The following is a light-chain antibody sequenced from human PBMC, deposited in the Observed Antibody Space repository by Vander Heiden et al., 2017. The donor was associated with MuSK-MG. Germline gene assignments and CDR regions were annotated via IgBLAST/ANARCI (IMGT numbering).Light chain of an antibody. CDR1: TVGSYS. CDR2: ENS. J-gene: IGLJ2*01. V-gene: IGLV3-21*02. Sequence: SYVLTQPPPVSVAPGQTARIPCGRATVGSYSLHCYQQKPGQAPVWVLYENSDRRSGIPEQFSAANSGGTATLTTRGVEAGEEADYYFQVWHSSSDNVVFGGGTKMTVL. CDR3: QVWHSSSDNVV.